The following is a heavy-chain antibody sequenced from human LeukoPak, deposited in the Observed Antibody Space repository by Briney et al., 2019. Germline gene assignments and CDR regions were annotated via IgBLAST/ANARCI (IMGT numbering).Heavy chain of an antibody. J-gene: IGHJ4*02. CDR3: AKDFMILEWLGYFDY. V-gene: IGHV3-23*01. CDR2: ISGSGGST. Sequence: PGGSLRLSCAASGFTFSSYAMSWVRQAPGKGLEWVSAISGSGGSTYYADSVKGRFTISRDNSKNTLYLQMNSLRAEDTAVYYCAKDFMILEWLGYFDYWGQGTLVTVSS. CDR1: GFTFSSYA. D-gene: IGHD3-3*01.